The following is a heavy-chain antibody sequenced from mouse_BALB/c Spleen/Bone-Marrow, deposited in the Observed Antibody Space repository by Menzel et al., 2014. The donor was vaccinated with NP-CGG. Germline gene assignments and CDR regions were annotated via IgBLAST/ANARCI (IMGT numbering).Heavy chain of an antibody. D-gene: IGHD1-1*01. CDR3: ARYDYGWYFYV. CDR1: GFNIKDTY. V-gene: IGHV14-3*02. CDR2: IDLANGNT. Sequence: VHLKESGAELVKPGASVKLSCTASGFNIKDTYMHWVKQRPEQGLEWIGRIDLANGNTKYDSKFQGKATITADTSSNTAYLQLSSLTSEDTAVYYCARYDYGWYFYVWGAGTTVTVSS. J-gene: IGHJ1*01.